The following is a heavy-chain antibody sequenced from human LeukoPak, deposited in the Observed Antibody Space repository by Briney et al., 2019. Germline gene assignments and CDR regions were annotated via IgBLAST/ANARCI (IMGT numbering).Heavy chain of an antibody. V-gene: IGHV3-21*01. CDR1: GFTFSRYS. Sequence: GGSLRLSCAASGFTFSRYSMNWVRQAPGKGLEWVSSISSSSSYIYYADSVKGRFTISRDNAKNSLSLQMNSLRAEDTAVYYCARVGTAMVTIVAPYYMDVWGKGTTVTISS. CDR2: ISSSSSYI. D-gene: IGHD5-18*01. J-gene: IGHJ6*03. CDR3: ARVGTAMVTIVAPYYMDV.